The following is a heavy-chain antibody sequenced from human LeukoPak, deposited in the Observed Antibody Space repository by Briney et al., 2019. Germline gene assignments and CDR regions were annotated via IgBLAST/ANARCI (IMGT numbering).Heavy chain of an antibody. CDR3: ARRRYYDGSGYLE. Sequence: SETLSLTCSVSGDSVSRSDSYWDWIRQPPGKGPEWIGTIYYSGRTYYSPSLKSRVTMSVDPSNNQFSLSLRSVTAADTAVYYCARRRYYDGSGYLEWGQGTLLSVSS. V-gene: IGHV4-39*01. CDR1: GDSVSRSDSY. D-gene: IGHD3-22*01. J-gene: IGHJ1*01. CDR2: IYYSGRT.